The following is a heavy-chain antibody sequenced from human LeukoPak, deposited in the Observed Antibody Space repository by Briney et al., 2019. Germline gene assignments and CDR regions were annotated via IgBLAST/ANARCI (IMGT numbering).Heavy chain of an antibody. Sequence: GGSLRLSCAASGFTFSSYGMSWVRQAPGKGLEWVSAISGSGGSTYYADSVKGRFTISRDNSKNTLYLQMNTLRAEDTAVYYYAKGGVPMGYFDYWGQGTLVTVSS. CDR3: AKGGVPMGYFDY. D-gene: IGHD2-8*01. V-gene: IGHV3-23*01. CDR2: ISGSGGST. CDR1: GFTFSSYG. J-gene: IGHJ4*02.